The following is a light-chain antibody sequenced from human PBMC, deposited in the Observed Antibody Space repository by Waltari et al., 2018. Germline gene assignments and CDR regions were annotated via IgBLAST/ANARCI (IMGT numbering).Light chain of an antibody. J-gene: IGKJ3*01. CDR1: QGISNS. CDR2: AAS. V-gene: IGKV1-NL1*01. Sequence: DIQMTQSPSSLSASVGDRVTITCRASQGISNSLAWYQQKPGKAPKLLLYAASRLENGVPDRFSGSKSGTSASLAITGLQAEDEADYYCQSHDSSHYVFGTGT. CDR3: QSHDSSHYV.